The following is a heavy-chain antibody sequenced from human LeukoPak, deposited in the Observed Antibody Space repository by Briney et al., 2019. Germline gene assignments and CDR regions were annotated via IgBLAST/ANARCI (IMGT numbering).Heavy chain of an antibody. CDR2: ISAYNGNT. CDR3: AREGGGSYPYYFDY. D-gene: IGHD1-26*01. CDR1: GGTFSSYA. J-gene: IGHJ4*02. V-gene: IGHV1-18*01. Sequence: GSSVKVSCKASGGTFSSYAISWVRQAPGQGLEWMGWISAYNGNTNYAQKLQGRVTMTTDTSTSTAYMELRSLRSDDTAVYYCAREGGGSYPYYFDYWGQGTLVTVSS.